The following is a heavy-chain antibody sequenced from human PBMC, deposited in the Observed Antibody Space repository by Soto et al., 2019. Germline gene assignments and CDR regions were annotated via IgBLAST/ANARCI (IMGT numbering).Heavy chain of an antibody. D-gene: IGHD1-1*01. CDR1: GFAFNTYG. CDR3: VTLQLYTIRALDY. CDR2: IWYDGNNK. J-gene: IGHJ4*02. V-gene: IGHV3-33*01. Sequence: QVQLVESGGGVVQPGKSLRLSCAASGFAFNTYGFNWVRQAPGKGLERVAVIWYDGNNKYYADSVKGRFTISRDSAKNTLYLQMNSLRAEDTAVYYCVTLQLYTIRALDYCGQGTLDTVSS.